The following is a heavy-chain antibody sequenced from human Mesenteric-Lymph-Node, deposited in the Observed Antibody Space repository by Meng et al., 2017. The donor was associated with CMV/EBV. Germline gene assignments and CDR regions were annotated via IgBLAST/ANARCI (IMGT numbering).Heavy chain of an antibody. CDR2: INPNTGGT. CDR3: AREQQLAPWAFDL. CDR1: GYTFTAYY. V-gene: IGHV1-2*02. J-gene: IGHJ3*01. Sequence: ASVKVSCKASGYTFTAYYMHWVRQAPGQGLEWMGWINPNTGGTNYAQKFQGRVTMTTDTSTSTVYMELRSLRSEDTALYYCAREQQLAPWAFDLWGQGTMVTVSS. D-gene: IGHD6-13*01.